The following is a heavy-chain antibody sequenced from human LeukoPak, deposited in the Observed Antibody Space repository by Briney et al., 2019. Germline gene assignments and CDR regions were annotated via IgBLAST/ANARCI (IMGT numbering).Heavy chain of an antibody. D-gene: IGHD1-26*01. J-gene: IGHJ5*02. CDR2: MHYSGST. V-gene: IGHV4-59*08. CDR3: ARWGVAAIFDP. CDR1: GGSISGYY. Sequence: SETLSLTCTVSGGSISGYYWSWIRQPPGKGLEWIAYMHYSGSTTYNSSLKSRVTVSLDTSKKQFSLKLSSVTAADTAVYYCARWGVAAIFDPWGQGARVTVSS.